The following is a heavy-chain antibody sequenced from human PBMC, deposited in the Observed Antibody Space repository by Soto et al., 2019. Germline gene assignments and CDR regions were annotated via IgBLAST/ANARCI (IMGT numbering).Heavy chain of an antibody. J-gene: IGHJ4*02. V-gene: IGHV3-30-3*01. D-gene: IGHD3-22*01. Sequence: QVQLVESGGGVVQPGRSLRLSCAASGFTFSSYAMHWVRQAPGKGLEWVAVISYDGSNKYYADSVKGRFTISRDNSKNTLYLQMNSPRAEDTAVYYCARARDEHDSSGYYVYFDYWGQGTLVTVSS. CDR1: GFTFSSYA. CDR2: ISYDGSNK. CDR3: ARARDEHDSSGYYVYFDY.